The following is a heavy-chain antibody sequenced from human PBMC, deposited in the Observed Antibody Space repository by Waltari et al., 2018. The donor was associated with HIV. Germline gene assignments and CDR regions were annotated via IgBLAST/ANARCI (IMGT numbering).Heavy chain of an antibody. CDR1: GGSISSSSYY. CDR2: IYYSWTT. D-gene: IGHD3-22*01. Sequence: QLQLQESGPGLVKPSETLSLTCTVSGGSISSSSYYWGWIRQPPGKGLEWIGSIYYSWTTSNHPALKSRVTIFVDTYKNQFSLKLTSVTAADTAVYYCARQGEAYYYDRSDDNWFDPWGQGTLVTVSS. J-gene: IGHJ5*02. CDR3: ARQGEAYYYDRSDDNWFDP. V-gene: IGHV4-39*01.